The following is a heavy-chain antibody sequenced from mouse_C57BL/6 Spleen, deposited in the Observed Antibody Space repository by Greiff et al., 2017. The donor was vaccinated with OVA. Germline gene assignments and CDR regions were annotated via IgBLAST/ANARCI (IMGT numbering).Heavy chain of an antibody. CDR1: GFSLTSYG. D-gene: IGHD2-3*01. CDR2: IWRGGST. Sequence: QVQLKQSGPGLVQPSQSLSITCTVSGFSLTSYGVHWVRQPPGKGLEWLGVIWRGGSTDYNAAFISRLSISKDNSKSQVFFKMNSLQADDTAIYYCAKIDGYHGYFDVWGTGTTVTVSS. V-gene: IGHV2-4*01. J-gene: IGHJ1*03. CDR3: AKIDGYHGYFDV.